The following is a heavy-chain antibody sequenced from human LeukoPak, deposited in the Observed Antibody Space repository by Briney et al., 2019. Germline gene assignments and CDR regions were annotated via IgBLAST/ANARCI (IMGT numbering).Heavy chain of an antibody. V-gene: IGHV3-64D*06. J-gene: IGHJ6*02. CDR1: GFTFSNYA. CDR3: ARQNYDILTGYDYYGMDV. D-gene: IGHD3-9*01. Sequence: PGGSLRLSCSASGFTFSNYAMHWVRQAPGKGLEYVSAISSNGGSTYYADSVKGRFTLSRDNSKNTLYLQMSSLRAEDTAVYYCARQNYDILTGYDYYGMDVWGQGTTVTVSS. CDR2: ISSNGGST.